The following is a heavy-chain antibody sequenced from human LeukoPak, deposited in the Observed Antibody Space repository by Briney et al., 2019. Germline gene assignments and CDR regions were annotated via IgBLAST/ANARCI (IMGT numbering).Heavy chain of an antibody. V-gene: IGHV1-18*01. J-gene: IGHJ4*02. Sequence: GASVKVSCKASGYTFTTYGMSWVRQAPGQGLEWMGWINTQNGQTNYAQKVQGRVTMTTDTSTSTAYMGLRSLRSDDTAVYFCARKGCFGDCYLFDYWGQGTLVTVSS. D-gene: IGHD2-21*02. CDR1: GYTFTTYG. CDR2: INTQNGQT. CDR3: ARKGCFGDCYLFDY.